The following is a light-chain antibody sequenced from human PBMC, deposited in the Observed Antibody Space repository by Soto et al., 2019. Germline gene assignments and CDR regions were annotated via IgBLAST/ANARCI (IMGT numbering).Light chain of an antibody. J-gene: IGLJ1*01. Sequence: QSALTQPASVSGSPGQSITISCTGTSSDVGGYNYVSWYQQHAGKAPKLMLYEVSNRPSGVSNHFSGSKSGNTASLTISGLQAEDEADYYCSSYTSSSAYVFGTGTKVTVL. CDR1: SSDVGGYNY. V-gene: IGLV2-14*01. CDR3: SSYTSSSAYV. CDR2: EVS.